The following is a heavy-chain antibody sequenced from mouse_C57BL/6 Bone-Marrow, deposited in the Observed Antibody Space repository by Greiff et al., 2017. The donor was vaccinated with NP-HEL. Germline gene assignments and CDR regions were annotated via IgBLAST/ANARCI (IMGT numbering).Heavy chain of an antibody. J-gene: IGHJ1*03. Sequence: QVQLQQPGAELVRPGTSVKLSCKASGYTFTSYWMHWVKQRPGQGLEWIGVIDPSDSYTNYNQKFKGKATLTVDTSSSTAYMQLSSLTSEDSAVYYCATDGYYEYFDVWGTGTTVTVSS. CDR1: GYTFTSYW. CDR2: IDPSDSYT. V-gene: IGHV1-59*01. D-gene: IGHD2-3*01. CDR3: ATDGYYEYFDV.